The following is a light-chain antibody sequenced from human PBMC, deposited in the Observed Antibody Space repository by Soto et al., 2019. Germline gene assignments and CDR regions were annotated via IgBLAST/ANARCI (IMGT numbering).Light chain of an antibody. Sequence: EIVLTQSPGTLSLSPGERATLSCRTSQIVGSYLAWYQQKPGQAPRLLIYDASTRATGVPARFSGSGSGTEFTLTISSLQSEDFAVYYCQQYKNWWTFGQGTKVDIK. J-gene: IGKJ1*01. V-gene: IGKV3-15*01. CDR1: QIVGSY. CDR2: DAS. CDR3: QQYKNWWT.